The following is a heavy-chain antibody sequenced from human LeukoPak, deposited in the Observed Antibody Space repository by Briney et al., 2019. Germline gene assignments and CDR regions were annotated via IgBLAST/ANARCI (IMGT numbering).Heavy chain of an antibody. CDR1: GGSISAIIGGPYY. CDR3: ARHGHHGDHDC. CDR2: GHYSGNT. D-gene: IGHD2-21*02. V-gene: IGHV4-39*01. J-gene: IGHJ4*02. Sequence: SETLSLTCTVSGGSISAIIGGPYYWGWIRQPPGKGLEWIGSGHYSGNTYNPSLKSRVTISIDTSKNQFSLRVSSVTAADTAVYYCARHGHHGDHDCWGQGILVTVSS.